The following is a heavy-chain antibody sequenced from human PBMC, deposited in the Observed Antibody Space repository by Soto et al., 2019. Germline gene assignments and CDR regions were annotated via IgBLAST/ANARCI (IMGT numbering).Heavy chain of an antibody. CDR1: GFTFSSYA. Sequence: GGSLRLSCAASGFTFSSYAMSWVRQAPGKGLEWVSAISGSGGSTYYAESVKGRFTISRDNSKNTLYLQMNSLRAEDTAVYYCAKELGEYCSGGSCRASYYYYGMDVWGQGTTVTVSS. D-gene: IGHD2-15*01. V-gene: IGHV3-23*01. CDR3: AKELGEYCSGGSCRASYYYYGMDV. J-gene: IGHJ6*02. CDR2: ISGSGGST.